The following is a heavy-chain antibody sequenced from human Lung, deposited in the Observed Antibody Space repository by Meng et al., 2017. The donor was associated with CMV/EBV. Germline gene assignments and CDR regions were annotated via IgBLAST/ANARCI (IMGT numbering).Heavy chain of an antibody. J-gene: IGHJ6*02. CDR1: GYTFISYG. V-gene: IGHV1-18*01. Sequence: ASXXVSXKASGYTFISYGVSWVRQAPGQGLEWMGWISAYNGRTNYAQKFQGRVTMTTDTSTNTAYTELRSLRSDDTAVYFCARGGYSDYDVRGSDYYYGMEVWXQGTXVTVSS. CDR2: ISAYNGRT. D-gene: IGHD5-12*01. CDR3: ARGGYSDYDVRGSDYYYGMEV.